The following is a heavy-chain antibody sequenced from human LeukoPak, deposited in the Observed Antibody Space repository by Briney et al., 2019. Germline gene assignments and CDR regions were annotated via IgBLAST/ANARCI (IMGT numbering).Heavy chain of an antibody. D-gene: IGHD1-1*01. CDR2: IRSNAYRGTT. Sequence: GGSLTLTCTTSGFTFGGHALSWVRQAPGKGLEWVGLIRSNAYRGTTEYAASVKGRFTISRDESRSIAYLQMNSLITEDTAVYYCTRGPIQLWIHNAMDVWGQGTTVTVSS. J-gene: IGHJ6*02. V-gene: IGHV3-49*04. CDR3: TRGPIQLWIHNAMDV. CDR1: GFTFGGHA.